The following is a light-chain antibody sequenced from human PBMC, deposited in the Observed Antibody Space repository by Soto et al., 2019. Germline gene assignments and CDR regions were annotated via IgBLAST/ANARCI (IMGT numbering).Light chain of an antibody. CDR3: QQYYSTPLT. J-gene: IGKJ4*01. CDR1: QRVLYSSNNKNY. V-gene: IGKV4-1*01. Sequence: DIVMTQSPDSLAVSLGERATINCKSSQRVLYSSNNKNYLAWYQQKPGQPPKLLIYWASTRESGVPDRFSVCGSGTDFTLTISSLQAEDGALYYCQQYYSTPLTFGGGTKVEIK. CDR2: WAS.